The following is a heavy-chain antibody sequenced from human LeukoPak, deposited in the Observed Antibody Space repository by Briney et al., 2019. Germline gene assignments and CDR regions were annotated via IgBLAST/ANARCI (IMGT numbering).Heavy chain of an antibody. V-gene: IGHV3-74*01. CDR2: INSDGSST. D-gene: IGHD2-2*01. CDR1: GFTFSSYW. J-gene: IGHJ4*02. CDR3: SARGYCSSTSCLLEY. Sequence: GGSLRLSCAASGFTFSSYWMHWVRQAPGKGLVWVSHINSDGSSTSHADSVKGRFTISRDNAKSTLYLQMNSLRAEDTAVYYCSARGYCSSTSCLLEYWGQGTLVTASS.